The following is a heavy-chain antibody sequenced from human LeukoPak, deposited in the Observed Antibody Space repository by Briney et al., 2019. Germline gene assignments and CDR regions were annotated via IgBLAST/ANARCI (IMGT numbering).Heavy chain of an antibody. CDR2: IWYDGSNK. J-gene: IGHJ4*02. CDR3: AREREGPGEQGFDY. Sequence: PGGSLRLSCAASGFTFSSYGMNWVRQAPGKGLEWVAVIWYDGSNKYYADSVKGRFTISRDNSKNTLYLQMNSLRAEDTAVYYCAREREGPGEQGFDYWGQGTLVTVSS. D-gene: IGHD1-26*01. CDR1: GFTFSSYG. V-gene: IGHV3-33*01.